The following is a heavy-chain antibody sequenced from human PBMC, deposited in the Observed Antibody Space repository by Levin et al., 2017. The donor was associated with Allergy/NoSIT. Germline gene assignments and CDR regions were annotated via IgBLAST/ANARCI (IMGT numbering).Heavy chain of an antibody. CDR3: ARGNYGSGSYYTKPSRYYYYGMDV. V-gene: IGHV4-34*01. CDR1: GGSFSGYY. D-gene: IGHD3-10*01. CDR2: INHSGST. Sequence: PSETLSLTCAVYGGSFSGYYWSWIRQPPGKGLEWIGEINHSGSTNYNPSLKSRVTISVDTSKNQFSLKLSSVTAADTAVYYCARGNYGSGSYYTKPSRYYYYGMDVWGQGTTVTVSS. J-gene: IGHJ6*02.